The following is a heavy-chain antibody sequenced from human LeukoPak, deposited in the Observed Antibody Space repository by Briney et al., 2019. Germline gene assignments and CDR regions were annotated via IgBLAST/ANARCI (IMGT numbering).Heavy chain of an antibody. CDR1: GFTFSSYW. J-gene: IGHJ6*03. CDR3: ARSDYGDYPVYYYYMDV. D-gene: IGHD4-17*01. V-gene: IGHV3-74*01. Sequence: SGGSLRLSCVASGFTFSSYWMHWVRQAPGKGLVWVSRINSDGSSTSYADSVKGRFTISRDNAKNTLYLQMNSLRAEDTAVYYCARSDYGDYPVYYYYMDVWGKGTTVTVSS. CDR2: INSDGSST.